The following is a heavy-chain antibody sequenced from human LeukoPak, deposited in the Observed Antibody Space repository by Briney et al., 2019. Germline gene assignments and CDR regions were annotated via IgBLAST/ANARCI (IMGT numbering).Heavy chain of an antibody. J-gene: IGHJ4*02. CDR1: GGSVSSGSYY. CDR2: IYYSGGT. D-gene: IGHD4-17*01. CDR3: ARDLRLDYGDYGLDYFDY. V-gene: IGHV4-61*01. Sequence: SETLSLTCTVSGGSVSSGSYYWSWIRQPPGKGLEWIGYIYYSGGTNYNPSLKSRVTISVDTSKNQFSLKLSSVTAADTAVYYCARDLRLDYGDYGLDYFDYWGQGTLVTVSS.